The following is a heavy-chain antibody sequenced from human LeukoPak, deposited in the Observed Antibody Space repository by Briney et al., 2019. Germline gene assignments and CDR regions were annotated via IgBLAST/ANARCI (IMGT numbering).Heavy chain of an antibody. CDR1: GGSFSDYY. J-gene: IGHJ4*02. CDR3: ARASLGSMGEFDY. V-gene: IGHV4-34*01. CDR2: INHSGST. D-gene: IGHD3-16*01. Sequence: SETLSLTCAVYGGSFSDYYWSWIRQPPGKGLEWIGEINHSGSTNYNPSLKSRVTISVDTSKNQFSLKLSSVTAADTAVYYCARASLGSMGEFDYWGQGTLVTVSS.